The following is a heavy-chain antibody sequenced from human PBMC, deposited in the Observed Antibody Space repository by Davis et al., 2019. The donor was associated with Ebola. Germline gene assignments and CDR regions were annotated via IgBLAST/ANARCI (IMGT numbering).Heavy chain of an antibody. J-gene: IGHJ4*02. D-gene: IGHD3-22*01. V-gene: IGHV2-5*02. CDR1: GFSLSTSGVG. CDR2: IYSDDDK. Sequence: SGPTLVKPTQTLTLTCTFSGFSLSTSGVGVGWIRQPPGKALEWLALIYSDDDKRYSPSLKSRLTITKDTSKNQVVLTMTNMDPVDTATYYCARKYYYDSSGYYRYYFDYWGQGTLVTVSS. CDR3: ARKYYYDSSGYYRYYFDY.